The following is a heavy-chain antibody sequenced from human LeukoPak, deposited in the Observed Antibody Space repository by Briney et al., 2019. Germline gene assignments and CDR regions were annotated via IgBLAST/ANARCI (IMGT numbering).Heavy chain of an antibody. V-gene: IGHV4-59*01. D-gene: IGHD1-26*01. CDR3: ARGDGAPGPYYYYMDV. CDR1: GGSMSSYY. CDR2: IYYSGFT. J-gene: IGHJ6*03. Sequence: PSETLSLTCTVSGGSMSSYYWSWIRQPPGKGLEWIGYIYYSGFTNYNPSLKSRVTISVDTSKNQFSLKLSSVTAADTAVYYCARGDGAPGPYYYYMDVWGKGTTVTVSS.